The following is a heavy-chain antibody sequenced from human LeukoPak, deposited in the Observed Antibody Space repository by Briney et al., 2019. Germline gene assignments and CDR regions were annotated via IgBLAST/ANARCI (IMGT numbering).Heavy chain of an antibody. V-gene: IGHV1-2*02. J-gene: IGHJ4*02. CDR2: INPNSGGT. D-gene: IGHD3-22*01. CDR3: ARVGDSSGYYYVGGEYYFDY. Sequence: GASVTVSCKASGYTFTGYYMHWVRQAPGQELGWMGWINPNSGGTNYAQKFQGRVTMTRDTSISTAYMELSRLRSDDTAVYYCARVGDSSGYYYVGGEYYFDYWGQGTLVTVSS. CDR1: GYTFTGYY.